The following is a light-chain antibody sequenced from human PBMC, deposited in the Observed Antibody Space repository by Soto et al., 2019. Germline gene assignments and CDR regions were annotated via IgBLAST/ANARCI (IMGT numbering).Light chain of an antibody. CDR2: GAS. Sequence: EIVLTQSPGTLSLSPGGIASLSCRASQSVSRNYVAWYQQKPGQSPRLLIYGASNRASGIPDRFSGSASGADFTLSIARLEPEDFAMYYCQQYGSTPLTFGGGTKVDIK. CDR3: QQYGSTPLT. J-gene: IGKJ4*01. CDR1: QSVSRNY. V-gene: IGKV3-20*01.